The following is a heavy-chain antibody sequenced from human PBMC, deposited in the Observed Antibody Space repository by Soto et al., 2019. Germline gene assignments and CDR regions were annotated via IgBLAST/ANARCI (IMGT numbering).Heavy chain of an antibody. CDR1: GGTFSSYA. CDR2: IIPIFGTA. Sequence: SVKVSCKASGGTFSSYAISWVRQAPGQGLEWMGGIIPIFGTANYAQKFQGRVTITADESTSTAYMELSSLRSDDTAVYYCAMVDNYVTPTPQDVWGQGTTVTVSS. V-gene: IGHV1-69*13. J-gene: IGHJ6*02. CDR3: AMVDNYVTPTPQDV. D-gene: IGHD3-16*01.